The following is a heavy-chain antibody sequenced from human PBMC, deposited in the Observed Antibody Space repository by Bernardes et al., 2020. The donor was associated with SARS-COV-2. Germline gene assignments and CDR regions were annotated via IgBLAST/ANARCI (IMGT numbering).Heavy chain of an antibody. D-gene: IGHD3-3*01. Sequence: GACLKSSSKGSGYRFPPNWIGWVRPIPGKGMAWMGIIYPDDSDTRYSPAFQGRVTIPADKSTSATFLHWSNLEASDTATYYCARTNYDFWSDYYPGMDVWGLGTTVTVSS. J-gene: IGHJ6*02. V-gene: IGHV5-51*01. CDR2: IYPDDSDT. CDR1: GYRFPPNW. CDR3: ARTNYDFWSDYYPGMDV.